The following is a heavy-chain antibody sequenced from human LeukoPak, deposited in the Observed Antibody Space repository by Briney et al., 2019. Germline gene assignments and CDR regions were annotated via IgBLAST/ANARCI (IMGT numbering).Heavy chain of an antibody. CDR3: ARLYRRYYDLWSGYPASYYFDY. D-gene: IGHD3-3*01. V-gene: IGHV4-34*01. CDR2: INHSGST. J-gene: IGHJ4*02. Sequence: SETLSLTCAVYGGSFSGYYWSWIRQPPGKGLEWIGEINHSGSTNYNPSLKSRVTISVDTSKNQFSLKLSSVTAADTAVYYCARLYRRYYDLWSGYPASYYFDYWGQGTLVTVSS. CDR1: GGSFSGYY.